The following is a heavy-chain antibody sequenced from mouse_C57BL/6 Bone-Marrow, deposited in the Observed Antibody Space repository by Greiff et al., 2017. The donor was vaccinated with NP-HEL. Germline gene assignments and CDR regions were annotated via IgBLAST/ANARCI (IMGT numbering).Heavy chain of an antibody. CDR2: IYPGSGST. D-gene: IGHD1-1*01. V-gene: IGHV1-62-2*01. J-gene: IGHJ3*01. CDR1: GYTFTKYT. CDR3: ARPGNNYYQGWFAY. Sequence: QVQLQQSGAELVKPGASVKLSCKASGYTFTKYTIHWVKQRPGQGLEWIGRIYPGSGSTKYNEKFKGKATLTVDKSSSTVYMQLSSLTSEDSAVYFCARPGNNYYQGWFAYWGQGTLVTVSA.